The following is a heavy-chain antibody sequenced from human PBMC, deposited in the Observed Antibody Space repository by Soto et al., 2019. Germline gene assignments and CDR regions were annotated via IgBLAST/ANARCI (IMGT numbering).Heavy chain of an antibody. Sequence: QAWGSMRLSCGASGFTFNSYDMNWVRQAPWQGLEWVSYISSSGRIVDYADSVKGRFTVSRDNAKNSLYLQLNSLRAEDTAIYYCARETGLSTYCPYFGFWGQGTMGTVSS. V-gene: IGHV3-48*03. D-gene: IGHD2-2*01. CDR1: GFTFNSYD. CDR2: ISSSGRIV. J-gene: IGHJ4*02. CDR3: ARETGLSTYCPYFGF.